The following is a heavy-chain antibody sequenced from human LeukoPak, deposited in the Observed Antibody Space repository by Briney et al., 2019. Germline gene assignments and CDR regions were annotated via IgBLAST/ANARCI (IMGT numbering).Heavy chain of an antibody. J-gene: IGHJ6*03. D-gene: IGHD2-2*01. V-gene: IGHV1-69*01. CDR1: GGTFSSYA. Sequence: SVKVSCKASGGTFSSYAISWVRQAPGQGLEWMGGIIPIFGTANYAQKFQGRVTITADESTSTAYMELSSLRSEDTAVYCCARGGYCSSTSCYYYYYYYMDVWGKGTTVTVSS. CDR3: ARGGYCSSTSCYYYYYYYMDV. CDR2: IIPIFGTA.